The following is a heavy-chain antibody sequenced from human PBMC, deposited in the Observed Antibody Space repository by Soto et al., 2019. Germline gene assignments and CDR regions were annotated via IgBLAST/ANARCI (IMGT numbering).Heavy chain of an antibody. J-gene: IGHJ6*02. CDR2: IYYSGST. Sequence: QLQLQESGPGLVKPSETLSLTCSVSGGSISSSSYYWGWIRQPPGKGLEWIGTIYYSGSTYYNPSLKSRVTISVDTSKNQFSLKLSSVTAADTAVYYCARQPTYSSNPTMSHYYYGMDVWGQGTTVTVSS. CDR3: ARQPTYSSNPTMSHYYYGMDV. CDR1: GGSISSSSYY. D-gene: IGHD6-13*01. V-gene: IGHV4-39*01.